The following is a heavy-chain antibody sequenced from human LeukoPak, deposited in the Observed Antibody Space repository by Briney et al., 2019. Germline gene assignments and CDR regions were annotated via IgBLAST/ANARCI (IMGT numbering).Heavy chain of an antibody. Sequence: SVKVSCKASGGTFSNYAVAWVRQAPGQGLEWLGGIIPMFGSAKYAQKFQGRVTINTDESTTTVYLELTSLRSDDTAVYYCARRQALRGRHRAFDPWGRGTLVTVSS. V-gene: IGHV1-69*05. CDR1: GGTFSNYA. CDR3: ARRQALRGRHRAFDP. D-gene: IGHD6-25*01. CDR2: IIPMFGSA. J-gene: IGHJ5*02.